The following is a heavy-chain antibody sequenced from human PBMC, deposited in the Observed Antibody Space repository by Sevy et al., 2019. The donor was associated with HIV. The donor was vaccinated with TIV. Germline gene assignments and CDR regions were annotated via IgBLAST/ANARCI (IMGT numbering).Heavy chain of an antibody. CDR3: AKEGAAIGIPYFDY. V-gene: IGHV3-23*01. CDR1: GFSFSGYA. J-gene: IGHJ4*02. Sequence: GGSLRLSCAASGFSFSGYAMSGVRQAPRKGLEWVSGVRSRGGSTFYADSVKGRFSISRDNSKNTLYLQMNSLRAEDTAVYYCAKEGAAIGIPYFDYWGQGTLVTVSS. CDR2: VRSRGGST. D-gene: IGHD6-13*01.